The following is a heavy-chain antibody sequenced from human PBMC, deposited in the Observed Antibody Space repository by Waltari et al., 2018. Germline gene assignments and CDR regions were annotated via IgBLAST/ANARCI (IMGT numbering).Heavy chain of an antibody. D-gene: IGHD2-15*01. J-gene: IGHJ2*01. CDR3: ARVGFCSGGSCYPPLGYFDL. CDR1: GSTFTSYA. CDR2: INTNTGNP. Sequence: QVQLVQSGSELKKPGASVKGSCKASGSTFTSYAVNWFRQAPGQGLEWMGWINTNTGNPTYAQGFTGRFVFSLDTSVSTAYLQISSLKAEDTAVYYCARVGFCSGGSCYPPLGYFDLWGRGTLVTVSS. V-gene: IGHV7-4-1*02.